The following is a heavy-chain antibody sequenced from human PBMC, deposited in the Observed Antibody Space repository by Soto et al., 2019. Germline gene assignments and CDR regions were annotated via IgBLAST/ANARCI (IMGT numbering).Heavy chain of an antibody. CDR3: ARMGYGYGPRYYGMGV. CDR2: FNNSGST. Sequence: PAETLSLTCAVYGVSFSGSYWSWIRQPPGKGLEWIWEFNNSGSTNFNQSLKSRVTISVDTSKNQFSLKLSSVSAGDAAVYYCARMGYGYGPRYYGMGVWGQGTKVTGSS. D-gene: IGHD5-18*01. CDR1: GVSFSGSY. J-gene: IGHJ6*02. V-gene: IGHV4-34*01.